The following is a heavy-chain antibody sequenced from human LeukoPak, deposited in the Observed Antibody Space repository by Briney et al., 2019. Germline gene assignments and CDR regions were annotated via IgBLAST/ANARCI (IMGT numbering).Heavy chain of an antibody. CDR2: ISSSGSTI. J-gene: IGHJ5*02. CDR1: GFTFSSYE. CDR3: ARGRPPLRPVPAALDNWFDP. D-gene: IGHD2-2*01. V-gene: IGHV3-48*03. Sequence: GGSLRLSCAASGFTFSSYEMNWVRQAPGKGLEWVSYISSSGSTIYYADSVKGRFTISRDNAKNSLYLQMNSLRAEDTAVYYCARGRPPLRPVPAALDNWFDPWGQGTLVTVSS.